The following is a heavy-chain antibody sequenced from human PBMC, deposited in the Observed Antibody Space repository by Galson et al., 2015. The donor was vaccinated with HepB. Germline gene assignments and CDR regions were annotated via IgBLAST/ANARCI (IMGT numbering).Heavy chain of an antibody. D-gene: IGHD2-2*02. V-gene: IGHV4-4*02. CDR2: IYQSGDS. CDR3: ARAQYCSSTTCYSANYYFVY. Sequence: ATLSLTCAVSGGSIRNSNWWTWVRQSPGKGLEWIGEIYQSGDSNYNPSLKSRDTMSVDKSKNQFSLKLTSVTAADTAMYYCARAQYCSSTTCYSANYYFVYWGQGILVTVSS. CDR1: GGSIRNSNW. J-gene: IGHJ4*02.